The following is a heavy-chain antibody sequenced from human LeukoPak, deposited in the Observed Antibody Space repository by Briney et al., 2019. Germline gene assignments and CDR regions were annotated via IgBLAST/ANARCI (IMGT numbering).Heavy chain of an antibody. J-gene: IGHJ3*02. Sequence: SETLSLTCTVSGGSISIYYWSWIRQPPGKGLEWIGYIYYSGSTNYNPSLKSRVTISVDTSKNQFSLKLSSVTAADTAVYYCAKALGPDAFDIWGQGTMVTVSS. CDR1: GGSISIYY. V-gene: IGHV4-59*01. CDR2: IYYSGST. CDR3: AKALGPDAFDI.